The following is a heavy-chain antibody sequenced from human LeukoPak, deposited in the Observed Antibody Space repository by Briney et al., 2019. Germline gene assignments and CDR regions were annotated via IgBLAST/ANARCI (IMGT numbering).Heavy chain of an antibody. Sequence: GGSLRLSCEVSGFTVTSNYMNWVRQAPGKGLEWVSSISSSSSYIYYADSVKGRFTISRDNAKNSLYLQMNSLRAEDTAVYYCARDSGGQLLLEYYFDYWGQGTLVTVSS. CDR2: ISSSSSYI. CDR1: GFTVTSNY. J-gene: IGHJ4*02. D-gene: IGHD2-15*01. V-gene: IGHV3-21*01. CDR3: ARDSGGQLLLEYYFDY.